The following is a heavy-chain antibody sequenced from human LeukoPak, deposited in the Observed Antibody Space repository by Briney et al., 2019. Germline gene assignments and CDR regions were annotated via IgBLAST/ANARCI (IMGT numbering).Heavy chain of an antibody. CDR2: ISSSSSYI. V-gene: IGHV3-21*01. CDR1: GFTFSSYS. CDR3: AKLAKYFYGSETYYFFEH. D-gene: IGHD3-10*01. Sequence: GGSLRLPCAASGFTFSSYSMNWVRQAPGKGLEWVSSISSSSSYIYYADSVKGRFTISRDNAKNSLYLQMNSLRAEDTAVYYCAKLAKYFYGSETYYFFEHWGQGTPVTASS. J-gene: IGHJ4*02.